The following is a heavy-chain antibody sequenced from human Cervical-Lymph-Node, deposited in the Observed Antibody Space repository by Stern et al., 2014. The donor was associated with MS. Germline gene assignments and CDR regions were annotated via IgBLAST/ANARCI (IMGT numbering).Heavy chain of an antibody. D-gene: IGHD1-14*01. Sequence: VQLVQSGAELIRPGESLKISCKGSGYKFSIYWIAWVRQMPGKGLEWMGIIYPGDSETRYSPSFQGQVTMSADKSPSPAYLQWSSLNASDTAMYFCARQTTAWASDVWGQGTLVTVSS. V-gene: IGHV5-51*01. J-gene: IGHJ4*02. CDR3: ARQTTAWASDV. CDR1: GYKFSIYW. CDR2: IYPGDSET.